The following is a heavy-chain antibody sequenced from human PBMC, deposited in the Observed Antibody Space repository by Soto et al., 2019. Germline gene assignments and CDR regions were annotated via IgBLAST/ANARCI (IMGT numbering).Heavy chain of an antibody. CDR2: ISSSGSTI. CDR1: GFTFSDYY. D-gene: IGHD2-15*01. J-gene: IGHJ4*02. CDR3: AAYCSGGSCYTDY. V-gene: IGHV3-11*01. Sequence: GGSLRLSCAASGFTFSDYYMSWIRQAPGKGLEWVSYISSSGSTIYYADSVKGRFTISRDNAKNSLYLQMNSLRAEDTAVYYCAAYCSGGSCYTDYWGQGTLVTVSS.